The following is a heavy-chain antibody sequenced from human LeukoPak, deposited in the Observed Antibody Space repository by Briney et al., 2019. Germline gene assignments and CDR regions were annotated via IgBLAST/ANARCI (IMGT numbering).Heavy chain of an antibody. CDR1: GDSMSSYY. D-gene: IGHD5-18*01. Sequence: SETLSLTCTVSGDSMSSYYWSWIRQPPGKGLEWIGYIYYSGHTNYNPSLKSRVTISVDTSKNQFSLKMRSVTAADTAVYYCARDRRDTSMVWDYWGRGTLVTVS. CDR3: ARDRRDTSMVWDY. J-gene: IGHJ4*02. V-gene: IGHV4-59*01. CDR2: IYYSGHT.